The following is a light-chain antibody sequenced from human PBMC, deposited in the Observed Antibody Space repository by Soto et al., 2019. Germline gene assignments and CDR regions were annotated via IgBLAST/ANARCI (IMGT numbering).Light chain of an antibody. CDR3: CSYAGSRV. CDR2: EGS. Sequence: QSALTQPASVSGSPGQSITISCTGTSSDVGSYNLVSWYQQHPGKAPKLRIYEGSKRPSGVSNRFSGSKSGNTASLTISGLQAEDEADYYCCSYAGSRVFGRGTKVTVL. V-gene: IGLV2-23*01. CDR1: SSDVGSYNL. J-gene: IGLJ3*02.